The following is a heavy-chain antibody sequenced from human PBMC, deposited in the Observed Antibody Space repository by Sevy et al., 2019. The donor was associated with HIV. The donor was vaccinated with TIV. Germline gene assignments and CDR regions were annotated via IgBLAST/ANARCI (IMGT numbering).Heavy chain of an antibody. CDR2: ISNDGSNK. CDR3: ARASHMITFGGVIVVDGIDY. D-gene: IGHD3-16*02. CDR1: GFTFSKIA. V-gene: IGHV3-30-3*01. Sequence: GGSLRLSCAASGFTFSKIAIHWVRQAPGKGLEWVSVISNDGSNKDYADSVKGRFTISRENSKNMLYLQLNSLRVEDTAVYYCARASHMITFGGVIVVDGIDYWGQGTLVTVSS. J-gene: IGHJ4*02.